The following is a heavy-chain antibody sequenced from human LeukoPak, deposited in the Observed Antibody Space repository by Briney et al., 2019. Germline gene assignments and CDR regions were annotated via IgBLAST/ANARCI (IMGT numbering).Heavy chain of an antibody. CDR3: ARVKTVTSSGSIWKGVEFGRIPHAFDI. D-gene: IGHD4-17*01. CDR2: ISGSADTA. CDR1: GFTFSTYE. J-gene: IGHJ3*02. Sequence: TGGSLRLSCAASGFTFSTYEINWVRQAPGKGLEWISYISGSADTAYYADSVKGRFTMSRDNARNSLYLQMNSLRAEDTAVYYCARVKTVTSSGSIWKGVEFGRIPHAFDIWGQGTMVTVSS. V-gene: IGHV3-48*03.